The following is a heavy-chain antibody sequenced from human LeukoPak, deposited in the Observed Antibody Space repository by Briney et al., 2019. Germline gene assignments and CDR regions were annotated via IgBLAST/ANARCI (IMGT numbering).Heavy chain of an antibody. CDR3: ARVGRYSYGGYYYYMDV. V-gene: IGHV3-21*01. J-gene: IGHJ6*03. CDR1: GFTFSSYS. CDR2: ISSSSSYI. D-gene: IGHD5-18*01. Sequence: PGGSLRLSCAASGFTFSSYSMNWVRQAPGKGLEWVSSISSSSSYIYYADSVKGRFTISRDNAKNSLYLQMNSLRAEDTAVYYCARVGRYSYGGYYYYMDVWGKGTTVTISS.